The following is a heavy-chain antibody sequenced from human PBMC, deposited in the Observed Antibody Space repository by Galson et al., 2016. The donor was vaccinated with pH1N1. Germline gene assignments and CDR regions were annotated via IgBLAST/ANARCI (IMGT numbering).Heavy chain of an antibody. D-gene: IGHD1-26*01. Sequence: SVKVSCKASGYTFITYYIHWVRQAPGQGLEWLGIINPSGVSTNYAQKFQGRVTMTRDTSTSTVYMELSSLRSEDTAMYYCARQVGHVRAGSDALGIWGQGTMVTVSS. J-gene: IGHJ3*02. CDR1: GYTFITYY. V-gene: IGHV1-46*01. CDR3: ARQVGHVRAGSDALGI. CDR2: INPSGVST.